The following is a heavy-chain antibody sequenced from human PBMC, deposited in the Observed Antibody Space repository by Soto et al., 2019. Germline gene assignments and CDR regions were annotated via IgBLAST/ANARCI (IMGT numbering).Heavy chain of an antibody. D-gene: IGHD2-2*01. CDR3: ASRGASQYQLPYYYYGMDV. CDR1: GGSFSGYY. J-gene: IGHJ6*02. CDR2: INHSGST. Sequence: SETLSLTCAVYGGSFSGYYWSWIRQPPGKGLEWIGEINHSGSTNYNPSLKSRVTISVDTSKNQFSLKLSSVTAADTAVYYCASRGASQYQLPYYYYGMDVWGQGTTVTVSS. V-gene: IGHV4-34*01.